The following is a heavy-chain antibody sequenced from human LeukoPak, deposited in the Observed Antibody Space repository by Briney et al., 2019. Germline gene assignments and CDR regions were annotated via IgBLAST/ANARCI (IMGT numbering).Heavy chain of an antibody. J-gene: IGHJ6*02. CDR3: ASRTYYDFWSGLYYYYGVDV. CDR2: IYYSGST. D-gene: IGHD3-3*01. CDR1: GGSVSSGSYY. Sequence: SETLSLTCTVSGGSVSSGSYYWSWIRQPPVKGLEWIGYIYYSGSTNYNPSLKSRVTISVDTSKNQFSLKLSSVTAADTAVYYCASRTYYDFWSGLYYYYGVDVWGQGTTVTVSS. V-gene: IGHV4-61*01.